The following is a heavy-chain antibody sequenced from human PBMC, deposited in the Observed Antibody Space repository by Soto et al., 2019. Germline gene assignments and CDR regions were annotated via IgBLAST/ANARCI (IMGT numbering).Heavy chain of an antibody. CDR2: ISGRGDST. V-gene: IGHV3-23*01. CDR3: AKAGPSSGYYYASDY. J-gene: IGHJ4*02. Sequence: EVQGLESGGDLVQPGGSLRLSCAASGFTFNKHAMNWVRQAPGKGLEWVSAISGRGDSTYYADSVKGRFTISRDNSKTTLYLQMNSLRAEDTAVYYCAKAGPSSGYYYASDYWGQGTLVTVSS. CDR1: GFTFNKHA. D-gene: IGHD3-22*01.